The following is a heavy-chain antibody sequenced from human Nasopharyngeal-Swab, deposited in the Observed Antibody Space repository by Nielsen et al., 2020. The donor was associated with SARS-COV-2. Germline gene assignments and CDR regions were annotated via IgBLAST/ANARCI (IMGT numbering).Heavy chain of an antibody. CDR2: ISTYNGNT. V-gene: IGHV1-18*01. CDR3: ARVQGIVEMATSWDYFYYYMDV. J-gene: IGHJ6*03. D-gene: IGHD5-24*01. Sequence: ASVQVSCKASGYTFTSYGISWVRQAPGQELEWMGWISTYNGNTNYAQKLQGRVTMTTDTSTSTAYMELRSLRSDDTAVYYCARVQGIVEMATSWDYFYYYMDVWGKGTTVTVSS. CDR1: GYTFTSYG.